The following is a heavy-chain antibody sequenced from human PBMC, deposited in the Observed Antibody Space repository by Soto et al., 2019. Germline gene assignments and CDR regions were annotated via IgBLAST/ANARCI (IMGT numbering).Heavy chain of an antibody. D-gene: IGHD6-19*01. CDR3: ARVTVAGTMSIYGLDI. CDR1: GYAFTGRY. V-gene: IGHV1-2*04. J-gene: IGHJ6*02. CDR2: IDPKSGAT. Sequence: QVNLVQSGAEVKSPGASVKVSCKASGYAFTGRYLHWVRQAPGQGLEWMGAIDPKSGATNYAQKFQDWVTMTSDTSISTAYMELSRLKFDDTAVYYCARVTVAGTMSIYGLDIWGQGTTVTVSS.